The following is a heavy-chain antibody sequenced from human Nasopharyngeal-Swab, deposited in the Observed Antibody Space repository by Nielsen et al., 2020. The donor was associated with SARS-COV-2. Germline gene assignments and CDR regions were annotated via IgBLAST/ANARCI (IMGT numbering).Heavy chain of an antibody. V-gene: IGHV4-61*02. J-gene: IGHJ6*03. D-gene: IGHD3-10*01. CDR3: ARGITTLYHYYMDV. CDR2: IYTSGST. Sequence: RQAPGKGLEWIGRIYTSGSTNYNPSLKSRVTISVDTSKNQFSLKLSSVTAADTAVYYCARGITTLYHYYMDVWGKGTTVTVSS.